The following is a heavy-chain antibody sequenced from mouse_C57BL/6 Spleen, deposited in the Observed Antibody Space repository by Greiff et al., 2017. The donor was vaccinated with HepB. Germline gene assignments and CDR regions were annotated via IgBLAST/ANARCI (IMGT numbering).Heavy chain of an antibody. D-gene: IGHD2-3*01. V-gene: IGHV3-6*01. CDR1: GYSITSGYY. CDR3: ARDEGLLPYFDY. J-gene: IGHJ2*01. CDR2: ISYDGSN. Sequence: EVKLQESGPGLVKPSQSLSLTCSVTGYSITSGYYWNWIRQFPGNKLEWMGYISYDGSNNYNPSLKNRISITRDTSKNQFFLKLNSVTTEDTATYYCARDEGLLPYFDYWGQGTTLTVSS.